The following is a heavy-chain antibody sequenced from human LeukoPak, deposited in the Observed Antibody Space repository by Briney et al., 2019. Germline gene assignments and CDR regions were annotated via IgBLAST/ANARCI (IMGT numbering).Heavy chain of an antibody. V-gene: IGHV4-39*07. CDR1: GGSLSRRPYY. CDR2: IYYSGST. D-gene: IGHD3-16*01. J-gene: IGHJ4*02. CDR3: ASLDGGFFDY. Sequence: SETLSLTCTVSGGSLSRRPYYWGWIRQPPGQGLEWIGNIYYSGSTYYSPSLKSRVTISVDTSKNQFSLKLSSVTAADTAVYYCASLDGGFFDYWGQGTLVTVSS.